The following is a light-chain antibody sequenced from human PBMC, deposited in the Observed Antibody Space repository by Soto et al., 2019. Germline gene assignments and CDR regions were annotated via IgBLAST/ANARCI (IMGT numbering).Light chain of an antibody. CDR2: EVS. CDR1: SSDVGGYNY. V-gene: IGLV2-14*01. CDR3: SSYTSSSTLV. Sequence: QSALTQPASVSGSPGQSITISCTGTSSDVGGYNYVPWYQQHPGKAPKLMMYEVSNRPSGVSNRCSGSKSGNPASLTISGLQAEHEADYYCSSYTSSSTLVFGGGTKLTVL. J-gene: IGLJ2*01.